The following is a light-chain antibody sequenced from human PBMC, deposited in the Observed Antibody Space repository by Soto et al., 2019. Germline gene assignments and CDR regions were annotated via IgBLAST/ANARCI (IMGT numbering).Light chain of an antibody. CDR3: QSYDSSLSGYV. CDR2: DVS. CDR1: SSDVGGYNY. J-gene: IGLJ1*01. Sequence: QSALTQPRSVSGSPGQSVTISCTGTSSDVGGYNYVSWYQQHPGKAPKLMIYDVSKRPSGVPDRFSGSKSGTSASLAITGLQAEDEAEYYCQSYDSSLSGYVFGTGTKLTVL. V-gene: IGLV2-11*01.